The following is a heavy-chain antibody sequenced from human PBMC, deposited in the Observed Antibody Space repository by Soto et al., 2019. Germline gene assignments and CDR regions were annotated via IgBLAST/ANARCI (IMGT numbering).Heavy chain of an antibody. Sequence: QVRLVQSGAEVKKPGSSVKVSCKASGGTFSNHAINWVRQAPGQGPEWMGVIILPFGTPNYAQRFQGRVTITADESMTTAYMELNGLRSEDTAVYYCARGPDYAGYIDYWGQGSLVTVSS. D-gene: IGHD4-17*01. J-gene: IGHJ4*02. CDR1: GGTFSNHA. CDR3: ARGPDYAGYIDY. V-gene: IGHV1-69*13. CDR2: IILPFGTP.